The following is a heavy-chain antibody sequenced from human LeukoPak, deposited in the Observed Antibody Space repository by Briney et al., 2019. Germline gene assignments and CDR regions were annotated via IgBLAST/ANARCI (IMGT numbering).Heavy chain of an antibody. V-gene: IGHV3-23*01. CDR2: ITTITGDT. Sequence: PGGSLRLSCTASGFTFSSYDMSWVRQAPGKGLEWVSSITTITGDTYYTGSVKGRFTISRDNSKNTIYLQMNSLRAEDTALYYCAKAINTYWYFDLWGRGTLVTVSS. CDR3: AKAINTYWYFDL. J-gene: IGHJ2*01. D-gene: IGHD3-9*01. CDR1: GFTFSSYD.